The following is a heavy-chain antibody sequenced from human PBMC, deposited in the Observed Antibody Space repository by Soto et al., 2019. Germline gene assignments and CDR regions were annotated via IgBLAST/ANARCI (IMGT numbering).Heavy chain of an antibody. CDR3: ARGGQWDFLSDY. CDR2: INAGNGNT. Sequence: GASVKVSCKASGYTFTSYAMNWVRQAPGQRLEWMGWINAGNGNTKYSQKFQGRVTITRDTSASTAYMELRSLRSDDTAVYFCARGGQWDFLSDYWGQGTLVTVSS. J-gene: IGHJ4*02. V-gene: IGHV1-3*01. D-gene: IGHD1-26*01. CDR1: GYTFTSYA.